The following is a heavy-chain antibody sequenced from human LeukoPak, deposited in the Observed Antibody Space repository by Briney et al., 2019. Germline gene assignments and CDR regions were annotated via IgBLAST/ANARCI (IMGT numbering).Heavy chain of an antibody. V-gene: IGHV4-59*01. J-gene: IGHJ5*02. CDR2: IYYSGST. CDR1: GGSISSYY. D-gene: IGHD3-22*01. CDR3: ARDMYYYDSSGYRGNWFDP. Sequence: SETLSLTCTVSGGSISSYYWSWIRQPPGKGLEWIGYIYYSGSTNYNPSLKSRVTISVGTSKNQFSLKLTSVTAADTAVYYCARDMYYYDSSGYRGNWFDPWGQGILVTVSS.